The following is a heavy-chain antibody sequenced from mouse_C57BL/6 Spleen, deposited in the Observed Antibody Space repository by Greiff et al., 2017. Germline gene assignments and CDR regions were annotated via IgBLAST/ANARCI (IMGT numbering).Heavy chain of an antibody. CDR3: ALYYVGSSSFAY. CDR2: INPSSGGT. V-gene: IGHV1-42*01. D-gene: IGHD1-1*01. Sequence: EVQLQQSGPELVKPGASVKISCKASGYSFTGYYMNWVKQRPEKSLEWIGEINPSSGGTNYKQKFKAKATLTVDKSSSTAYMQLKSLTSEDSAVYSCALYYVGSSSFAYWGQGTLVTVSA. J-gene: IGHJ3*01. CDR1: GYSFTGYY.